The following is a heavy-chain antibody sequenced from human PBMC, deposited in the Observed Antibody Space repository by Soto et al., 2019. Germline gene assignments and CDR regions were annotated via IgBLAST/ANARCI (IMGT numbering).Heavy chain of an antibody. CDR1: GGSFSGYY. CDR2: INHSGST. D-gene: IGHD6-19*01. V-gene: IGHV4-34*01. J-gene: IGHJ6*03. Sequence: SETLSLTCAVYGGSFSGYYWSWIRQPPGKGLEWIGEINHSGSTNYNPSLKSRVTISVDTSKNQFSLKLSSVTASDTAVYYCVCHVGSSGWIAYYYYYYMDVWGKGTTVTVSS. CDR3: VCHVGSSGWIAYYYYYYMDV.